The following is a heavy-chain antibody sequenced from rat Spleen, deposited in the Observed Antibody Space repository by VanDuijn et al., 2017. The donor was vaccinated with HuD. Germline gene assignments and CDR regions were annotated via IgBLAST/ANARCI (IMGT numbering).Heavy chain of an antibody. J-gene: IGHJ2*01. Sequence: EVQLVESGGGLVQPGRSLKISCTASGFIFRKYDMAWVRQAPTKGLEWVASISPSGGSTYYRDSVKGRFTISRDNAENTVYLQMNSLRSEDTATYYCAKGTPFEYWGQGVMVTVSS. CDR3: AKGTPFEY. CDR2: ISPSGGST. V-gene: IGHV5S13*01. CDR1: GFIFRKYD.